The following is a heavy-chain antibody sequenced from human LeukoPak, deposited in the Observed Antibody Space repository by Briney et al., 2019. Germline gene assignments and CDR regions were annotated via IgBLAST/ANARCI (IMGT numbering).Heavy chain of an antibody. CDR1: GGSFSGYY. Sequence: PSETLSLTCAVYGGSFSGYYWNWLRQPPGKGLEWIGEINHSGSTNYNPSLKSRVTISVDTSKNQFSLKLSSVTAADTAVYYCARRRGYARNYYYYYMDVWGKGTTVTISS. CDR3: ARRRGYARNYYYYYMDV. D-gene: IGHD5-18*01. J-gene: IGHJ6*03. CDR2: INHSGST. V-gene: IGHV4-34*01.